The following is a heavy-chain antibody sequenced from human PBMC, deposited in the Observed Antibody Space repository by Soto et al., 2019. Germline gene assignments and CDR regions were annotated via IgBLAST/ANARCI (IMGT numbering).Heavy chain of an antibody. J-gene: IGHJ5*02. CDR1: RDSGV. Sequence: RDSGVLTWIRHPPGKRLEWIGYFCLGGCINYIPSLKSRVIISVDTAKNQFSLSLSSVTAVVTAVYYCTGAYYDSDGYILDPWG. CDR2: FCLGGCI. D-gene: IGHD3-22*01. CDR3: TGAYYDSDGYILDP. V-gene: IGHV4-61*01.